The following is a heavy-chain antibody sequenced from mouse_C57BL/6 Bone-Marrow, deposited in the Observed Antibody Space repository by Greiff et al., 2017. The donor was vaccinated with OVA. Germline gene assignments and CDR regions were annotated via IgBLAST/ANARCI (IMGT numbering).Heavy chain of an antibody. Sequence: VQLQQPGAELVKPGASVKLSCKASGYTFTSYWMHWVKQRPGQGLEWIGMIHPNSGSTNYNEKFKSKATLTVDKSSSTAYMQLSSLTSEDSAFYYCARYYDISYGGFAYWGQGTLVTVSA. CDR3: ARYYDISYGGFAY. CDR1: GYTFTSYW. D-gene: IGHD1-1*01. J-gene: IGHJ3*01. CDR2: IHPNSGST. V-gene: IGHV1-64*01.